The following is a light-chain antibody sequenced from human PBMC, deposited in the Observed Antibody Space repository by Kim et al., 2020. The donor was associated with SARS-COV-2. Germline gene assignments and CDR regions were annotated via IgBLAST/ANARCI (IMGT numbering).Light chain of an antibody. Sequence: KTVTSSCPRSSGSIASSYVQWFQQRPGSTPTTVIYEDDQRPSGVPDRFSGSIDSSSNSASLTISGLETEDEADYYCQSYDSTNPWVFGGGTQLTVL. CDR2: EDD. CDR1: SGSIASSY. CDR3: QSYDSTNPWV. V-gene: IGLV6-57*01. J-gene: IGLJ3*02.